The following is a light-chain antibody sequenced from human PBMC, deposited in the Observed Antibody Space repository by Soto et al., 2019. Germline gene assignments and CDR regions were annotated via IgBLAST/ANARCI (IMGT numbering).Light chain of an antibody. V-gene: IGLV1-44*01. J-gene: IGLJ2*01. CDR3: AAWDDSLSGPV. CDR2: SSN. Sequence: QSVLTQPPSASGTPGQRVTVSCSGSRSNIGSNTVNWYQQFPGTAPKLLIYSSNQRPSGVTDRFYGSKSGTSASLAISGLQSEDEADYYCAAWDDSLSGPVFGGGTKLTVL. CDR1: RSNIGSNT.